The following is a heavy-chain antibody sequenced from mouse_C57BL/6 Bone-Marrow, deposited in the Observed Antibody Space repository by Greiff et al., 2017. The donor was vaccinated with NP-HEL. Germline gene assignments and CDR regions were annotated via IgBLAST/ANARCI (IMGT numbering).Heavy chain of an antibody. Sequence: VQGVESGPGLVAPSQSLSITCTVSGFSLTSYAISWVRQPPGKGLEWLGVIWTGGGTNYNSALKSRLSISKDNSKSQVFLKMNSLQTDDTARYYCARNIYYYGSSYYFDYWGQGTTLTVSS. CDR2: IWTGGGT. D-gene: IGHD1-1*01. CDR3: ARNIYYYGSSYYFDY. V-gene: IGHV2-9-1*01. J-gene: IGHJ2*01. CDR1: GFSLTSYA.